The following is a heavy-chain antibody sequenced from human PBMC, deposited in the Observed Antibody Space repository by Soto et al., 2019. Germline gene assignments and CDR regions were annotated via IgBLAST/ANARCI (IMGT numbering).Heavy chain of an antibody. J-gene: IGHJ4*02. CDR1: GYTFTSYA. CDR3: ARGTYYYDSSGSELGY. CDR2: INAGNGNT. D-gene: IGHD3-22*01. V-gene: IGHV1-3*01. Sequence: ASVKVSCKASGYTFTSYAMHWVRQAPGQRLEWMGWINAGNGNTKYSQKFQGRVTITRDTSASTAYMELSSLRSEDTAVYYCARGTYYYDSSGSELGYWGQGTLVTVSS.